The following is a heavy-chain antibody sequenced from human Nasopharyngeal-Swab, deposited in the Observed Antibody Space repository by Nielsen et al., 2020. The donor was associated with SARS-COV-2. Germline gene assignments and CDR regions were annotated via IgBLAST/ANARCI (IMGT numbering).Heavy chain of an antibody. J-gene: IGHJ6*02. CDR3: ARRDFDFWSGFNGYYYGMDV. V-gene: IGHV4-39*01. Sequence: SETLSLTCTVSGGSISSSSYYWGWIRQPPGEGLEWIGSIYYSGSTYYNPSLKSRVTISVDTSKNQFSLKLSSVTAADTAVYYCARRDFDFWSGFNGYYYGMDVWGQGTTVTVSS. CDR2: IYYSGST. D-gene: IGHD3-3*01. CDR1: GGSISSSSYY.